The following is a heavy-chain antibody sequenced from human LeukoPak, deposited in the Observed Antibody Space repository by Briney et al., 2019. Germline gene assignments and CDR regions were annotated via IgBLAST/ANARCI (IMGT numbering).Heavy chain of an antibody. CDR1: GFTFSSYA. CDR3: ARDRSYGSGSFDY. D-gene: IGHD3-10*01. V-gene: IGHV3-23*01. Sequence: PGGSLRLSCAASGFTFSSYAMSWVRQAPGKGLEWVSLISDSGGSTYYADSVKGRFTISRDNSKNTLYLQMNSLRAEDTAVYYCARDRSYGSGSFDYWGQGTLVTVSS. CDR2: ISDSGGST. J-gene: IGHJ4*02.